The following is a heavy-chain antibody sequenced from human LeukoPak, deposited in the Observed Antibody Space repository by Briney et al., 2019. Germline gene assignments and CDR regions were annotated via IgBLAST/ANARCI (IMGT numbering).Heavy chain of an antibody. CDR2: ISSSSSYI. J-gene: IGHJ4*02. CDR1: GFTVSSNY. Sequence: GSLRLSCAASGFTVSSNYMSWVRQAPGKGLEWVSSISSSSSYIYYADSVKGRFTISRDNAKNSLYLQMNSLRAEDTAVYYCAEGDYFDYWGQGTLVTVSS. CDR3: AEGDYFDY. V-gene: IGHV3-21*01. D-gene: IGHD3-16*01.